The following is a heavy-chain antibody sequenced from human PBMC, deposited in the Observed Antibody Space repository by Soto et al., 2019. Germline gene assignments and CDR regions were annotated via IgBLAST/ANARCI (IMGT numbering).Heavy chain of an antibody. Sequence: ASVKVSCKASGYTFTSYYMHWVRQAPGQGLEWMGIINPSGGSTSYAQKFQGRVTMTRDTSTSTVYMELGSLRSEDTAVYYCAIVPPTGYSSGWYYFDYWGQGTLVTVSS. D-gene: IGHD6-19*01. CDR1: GYTFTSYY. CDR2: INPSGGST. V-gene: IGHV1-46*01. CDR3: AIVPPTGYSSGWYYFDY. J-gene: IGHJ4*02.